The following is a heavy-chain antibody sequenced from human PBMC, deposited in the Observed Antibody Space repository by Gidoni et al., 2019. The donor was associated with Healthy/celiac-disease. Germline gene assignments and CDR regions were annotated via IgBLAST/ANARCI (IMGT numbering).Heavy chain of an antibody. D-gene: IGHD1-26*01. CDR3: ARGRVGATKGGWFDP. CDR1: GFTFSSYG. Sequence: QVQLVESGGGVVQPGRSLRLSCAASGFTFSSYGMHWVRQAPGKGLEWVAVISYDGSNKSYADSVKCRFTLSRDNSKNTLYLQMNSLRAEDTAVYYCARGRVGATKGGWFDPWGQGTLVTVSS. J-gene: IGHJ5*02. V-gene: IGHV3-30*03. CDR2: ISYDGSNK.